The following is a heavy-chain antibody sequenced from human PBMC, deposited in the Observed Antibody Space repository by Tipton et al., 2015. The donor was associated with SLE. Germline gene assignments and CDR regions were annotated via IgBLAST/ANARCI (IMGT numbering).Heavy chain of an antibody. D-gene: IGHD5-18*01. CDR2: ISGSGVDP. CDR3: AKVDRTNMVTSFDY. V-gene: IGHV3-23*01. J-gene: IGHJ4*02. Sequence: SLRLSCAASGFNFDNYGMSWVRQAPGKGLEWVSAISGSGVDPYYADSVKGRFTISRDNAKNSLYLQMNSLRAEDTAVYYCAKVDRTNMVTSFDYWGQGTLVTVSS. CDR1: GFNFDNYG.